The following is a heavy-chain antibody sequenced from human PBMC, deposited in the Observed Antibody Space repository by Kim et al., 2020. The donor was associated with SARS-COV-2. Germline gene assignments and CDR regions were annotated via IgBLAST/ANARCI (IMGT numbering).Heavy chain of an antibody. V-gene: IGHV1-18*01. D-gene: IGHD6-19*01. CDR3: AREAYSSGWYEFDY. J-gene: IGHJ4*02. Sequence: AQKLQGRVTMTTATSTSTAYMELRSLRSDDTAVYYCAREAYSSGWYEFDYWGQGTLVTVSS.